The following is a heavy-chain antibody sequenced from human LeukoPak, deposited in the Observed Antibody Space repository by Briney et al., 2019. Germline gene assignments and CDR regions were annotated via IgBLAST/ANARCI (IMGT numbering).Heavy chain of an antibody. J-gene: IGHJ3*02. V-gene: IGHV1-2*02. CDR3: ARGPLVGGVIVSPSGDAFDI. CDR2: INPNSGGT. D-gene: IGHD3-16*02. Sequence: ASVKVSCKASGYTFTGYYMHWVRQAPGQGLEWMGWINPNSGGTNYAQKFQGRVTMTRDASISTAYMELSGLRSDDTAVYYCARGPLVGGVIVSPSGDAFDIWGQGTMVTVSS. CDR1: GYTFTGYY.